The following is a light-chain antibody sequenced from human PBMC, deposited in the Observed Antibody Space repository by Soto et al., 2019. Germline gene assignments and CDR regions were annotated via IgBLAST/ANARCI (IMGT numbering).Light chain of an antibody. V-gene: IGLV2-23*01. CDR3: CSYAGSREV. CDR1: SSDVGSYNL. Sequence: QSALTQPASVSGAPGQSITISCTGTSSDVGSYNLVSWYQQRPGKAPKLMIYEGSKRPSGVSNRFSGSKSGNTASLTISGLQAEDEADYYCCSYAGSREVFGTGTQLTVL. CDR2: EGS. J-gene: IGLJ1*01.